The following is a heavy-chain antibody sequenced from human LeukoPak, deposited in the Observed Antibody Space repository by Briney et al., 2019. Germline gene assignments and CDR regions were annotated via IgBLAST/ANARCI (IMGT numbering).Heavy chain of an antibody. Sequence: SVKVSCKASGGTFIRYDISWVREAPGQGLEWMGGIVPVFRTTTYAQKFQGRVTISTDESTSTAYMELRSLRSDDTAVYYCANTANPDAWFDPWGQGTLVTVSS. V-gene: IGHV1-69*05. J-gene: IGHJ5*02. CDR2: IVPVFRTT. CDR1: GGTFIRYD. CDR3: ANTANPDAWFDP. D-gene: IGHD1-14*01.